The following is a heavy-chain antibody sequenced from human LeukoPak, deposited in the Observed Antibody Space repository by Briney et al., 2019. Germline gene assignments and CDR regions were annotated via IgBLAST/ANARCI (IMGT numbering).Heavy chain of an antibody. J-gene: IGHJ3*02. CDR1: GFTFSSYG. CDR2: IWYDGSNI. CDR3: ARPRDGVLDYFDI. D-gene: IGHD5-24*01. V-gene: IGHV3-33*01. Sequence: GGSLRLSCAASGFTFSSYGMHWVRQAPGKGLEWVAFIWYDGSNIYYADSVKGRFTIYRDNSKHTLYLQMNSVRAEDTAVYYCARPRDGVLDYFDIWGQGTMVTVSS.